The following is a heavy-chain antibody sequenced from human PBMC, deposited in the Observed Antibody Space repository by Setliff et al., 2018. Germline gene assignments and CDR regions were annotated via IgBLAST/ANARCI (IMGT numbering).Heavy chain of an antibody. CDR3: ARSPPTVVVTAIQAIFNY. J-gene: IGHJ4*02. CDR1: GYTFTKYG. D-gene: IGHD2-21*02. Sequence: ASVKVSCKASGYTFTKYGINWVRQAPGQRLEWVGWISAYNGDTNYAQKFQGRLTMTTDTSTSTAYMELRSLRSDDTAVYYCARSPPTVVVTAIQAIFNYWGQGTLVTVSS. CDR2: ISAYNGDT. V-gene: IGHV1-18*01.